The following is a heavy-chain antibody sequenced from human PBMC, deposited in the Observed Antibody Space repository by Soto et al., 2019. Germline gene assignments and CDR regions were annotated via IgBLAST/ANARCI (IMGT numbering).Heavy chain of an antibody. CDR2: IITVLGTT. CDR1: GDTFSSYA. J-gene: IGHJ6*02. D-gene: IGHD2-21*01. CDR3: ARRRYCGYDCYHKHYYGMDV. Sequence: QVQLVQSGAELKKTGSSVRVSCRASGDTFSSYAVNWVRQAPGRGLEWMGRIITVLGTTDYAQKSKGRVTITAEKSTKTVDMELSSLRSEDTAVYYCARRRYCGYDCYHKHYYGMDVWGQGTTVTVAS. V-gene: IGHV1-69*08.